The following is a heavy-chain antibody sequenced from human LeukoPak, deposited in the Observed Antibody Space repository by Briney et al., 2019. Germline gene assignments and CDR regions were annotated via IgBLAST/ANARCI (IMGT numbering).Heavy chain of an antibody. V-gene: IGHV3-23*01. CDR1: GFTFSSYA. D-gene: IGHD2-2*01. CDR2: ISGSGGTT. J-gene: IGHJ4*02. Sequence: PGGSLRLSCTASGFTFSSYAMSWVRQAPGKGLEWVSVISGSGGTTYYADSVTGRFFISRDNSKNTLSLQMNSLRAEDTALYYCAKHSSISYYGSNDYWGQGTLVSVSS. CDR3: AKHSSISYYGSNDY.